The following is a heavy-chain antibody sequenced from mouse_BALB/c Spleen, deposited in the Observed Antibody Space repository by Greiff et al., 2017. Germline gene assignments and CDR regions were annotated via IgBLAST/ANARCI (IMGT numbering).Heavy chain of an antibody. CDR3: ASGIKNYYLDY. CDR1: GYSFTGYY. Sequence: EVQLQQSGPELVKPGASVKISCKASGYSFTGYYMHWVKQSHVKSLEWIGRINPYNGATSYNQNFKDKASLTVDKSSSTAYMELHSLTSEDSAVYYCASGIKNYYLDYWGQGTTLTVSS. J-gene: IGHJ2*01. D-gene: IGHD2-4*01. CDR2: INPYNGAT. V-gene: IGHV1-31*01.